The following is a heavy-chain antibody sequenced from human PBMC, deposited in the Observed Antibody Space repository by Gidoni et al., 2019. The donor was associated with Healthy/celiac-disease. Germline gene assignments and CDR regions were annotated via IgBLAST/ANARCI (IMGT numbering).Heavy chain of an antibody. CDR3: AHGLGSGYYYDAFDI. V-gene: IGHV2-5*02. Sequence: LEWLALIYWDDDKRYSPALKSRLTITKDTSKNQVVLTMTNMDPVDTATYYCAHGLGSGYYYDAFDIWGQGTMVTASS. CDR2: IYWDDDK. J-gene: IGHJ3*02. D-gene: IGHD3-22*01.